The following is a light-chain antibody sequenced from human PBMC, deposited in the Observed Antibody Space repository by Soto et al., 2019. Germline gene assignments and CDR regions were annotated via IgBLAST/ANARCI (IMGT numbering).Light chain of an antibody. Sequence: DIQMTQSPSTLSPSVGDRVTITRRASQSISSWLAWYQQKPGKAPKLMIYDASSLESGVPSRFRGSGSGTEFTLTISSLQPDDFETYNCQQYDSYPWTFGQGTKVDIK. CDR3: QQYDSYPWT. CDR1: QSISSW. J-gene: IGKJ1*01. V-gene: IGKV1-5*01. CDR2: DAS.